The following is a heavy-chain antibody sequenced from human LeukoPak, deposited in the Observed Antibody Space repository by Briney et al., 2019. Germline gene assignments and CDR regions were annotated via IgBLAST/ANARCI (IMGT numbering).Heavy chain of an antibody. V-gene: IGHV1-69*01. J-gene: IGHJ6*04. D-gene: IGHD3-9*01. CDR2: IIPIFGTA. CDR3: AKEKEDILPGYKGYYYYGMDV. CDR1: GGTFSSYA. Sequence: SVKVSCKASGGTFSSYAISWVRQAPGQALEWMGGIIPIFGTANYAQKFQGRVTITADESTSTAYMELSSLRSEDTAVYYCAKEKEDILPGYKGYYYYGMDVGGKGTTVTVPS.